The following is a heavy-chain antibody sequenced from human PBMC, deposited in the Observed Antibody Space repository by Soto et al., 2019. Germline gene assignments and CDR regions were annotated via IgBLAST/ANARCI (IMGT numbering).Heavy chain of an antibody. V-gene: IGHV3-23*01. J-gene: IGHJ6*03. Sequence: EVQLLESGGGLVQPGGSLRLSCAASGFTFGTYAMNWLRQAPGRGLECVSFISGGGRTTYYADSVKGRFTVSRDNSKNTMYLQMNSLRAEDTALYYCAKFRGPSYSYYYMDVWGKGTTVTVSS. CDR1: GFTFGTYA. CDR3: AKFRGPSYSYYYMDV. CDR2: ISGGGRTT. D-gene: IGHD3-16*01.